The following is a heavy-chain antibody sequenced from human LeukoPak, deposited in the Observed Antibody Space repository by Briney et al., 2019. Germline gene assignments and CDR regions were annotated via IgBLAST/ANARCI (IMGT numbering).Heavy chain of an antibody. D-gene: IGHD3-22*01. CDR3: ARHSSGYYFYFDY. V-gene: IGHV3-21*01. J-gene: IGHJ4*02. Sequence: GGSLRLSCAASGFTFSSYSMNWVRQAPGKGLEWVSSISSSSSYIYYADSVKGRFTISRDNAKNSLYLQMNSLRAEDTAVYYCARHSSGYYFYFDYWGQGTLVTVSS. CDR1: GFTFSSYS. CDR2: ISSSSSYI.